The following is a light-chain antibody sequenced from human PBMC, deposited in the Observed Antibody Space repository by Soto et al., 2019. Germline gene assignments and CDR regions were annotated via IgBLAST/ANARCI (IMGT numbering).Light chain of an antibody. Sequence: QSVLTQPPSVSGAPGQRVTISCTGSSSNIGAGYDVHWYQQLPGAAPKLLIYANTNRPSGVPDRFSASKSGTSASLAITGLQAEDEADYYCSAWDDSLSGLVFGRGTQLTVL. J-gene: IGLJ2*01. V-gene: IGLV1-40*01. CDR3: SAWDDSLSGLV. CDR1: SSNIGAGYD. CDR2: ANT.